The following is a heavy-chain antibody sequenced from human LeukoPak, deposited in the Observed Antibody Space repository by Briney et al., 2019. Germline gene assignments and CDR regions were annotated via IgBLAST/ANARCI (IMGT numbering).Heavy chain of an antibody. V-gene: IGHV4-39*07. D-gene: IGHD6-6*01. CDR3: ARGVARSSKFHFSYYFDY. CDR1: GGSISSSSYY. CDR2: IYHSGST. J-gene: IGHJ4*02. Sequence: SETLSLTCIVSGGSISSSSYYWGWLRQPPGTGLEWIGSIYHSGSTYYNPSLKSRVTISVDTSKNQFSLNLSSVTAADTAVYYCARGVARSSKFHFSYYFDYWGQGTLVTVSS.